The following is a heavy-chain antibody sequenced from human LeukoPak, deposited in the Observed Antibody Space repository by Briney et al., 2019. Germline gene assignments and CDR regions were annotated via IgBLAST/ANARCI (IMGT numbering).Heavy chain of an antibody. CDR1: GFTVSSNY. V-gene: IGHV3-66*01. CDR2: IYSGGST. D-gene: IGHD4-23*01. CDR3: ARVAWDYVGFDY. Sequence: PGGSLRLSCAASGFTVSSNYMSWVRQAPGKGLEWVSVIYSGGSTHYADSVKGRFTISRDNSKNTVYLQMNSLRAEDTAVYYCARVAWDYVGFDYWGQGTLVTVSS. J-gene: IGHJ4*02.